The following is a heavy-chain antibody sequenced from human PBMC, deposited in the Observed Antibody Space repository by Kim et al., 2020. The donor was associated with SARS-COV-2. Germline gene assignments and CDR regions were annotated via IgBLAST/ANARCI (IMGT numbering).Heavy chain of an antibody. CDR2: INHSGST. CDR3: ARGESGYDQPTSNWFDP. D-gene: IGHD5-12*01. J-gene: IGHJ5*02. CDR1: GGSFSGYY. Sequence: SETLSLTCAVYGGSFSGYYWSWIRQPPGKGLEWIGEINHSGSTNYNPSLKSRVTISVDTSKNQFSLKLSSVTAADTAVYYCARGESGYDQPTSNWFDPWGQGTLVTVSS. V-gene: IGHV4-34*01.